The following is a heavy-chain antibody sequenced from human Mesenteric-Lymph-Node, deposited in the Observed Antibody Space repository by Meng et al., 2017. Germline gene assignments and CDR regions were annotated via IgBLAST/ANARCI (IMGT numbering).Heavy chain of an antibody. CDR3: ARDIVVVTAIHYYYYGMDV. J-gene: IGHJ6*02. CDR1: GFTFDDYG. V-gene: IGHV3-20*04. Sequence: GESLKISCAASGFTFDDYGMSWVRQAPGKGLEWVSGINWNGGSTGYADSVKGRFTISRDNAKSSLYLQMNSLRAEDTALYYCARDIVVVTAIHYYYYGMDVWGQGTTVTVSS. D-gene: IGHD2-21*02. CDR2: INWNGGST.